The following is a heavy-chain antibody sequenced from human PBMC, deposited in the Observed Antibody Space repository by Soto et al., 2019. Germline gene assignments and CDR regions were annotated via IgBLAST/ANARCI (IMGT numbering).Heavy chain of an antibody. J-gene: IGHJ6*02. CDR3: ATSTLETSTRKQDVYGMDV. V-gene: IGHV1-3*01. CDR2: SNAGNGNT. D-gene: IGHD2-2*01. Sequence: VKVACKSFEESFTRYVIDWVSQSPGQSLAWMACSNAGNGNTKYSQNFQGIVTITRDASASTAYRGLSSLKSQDKAVYYCATSTLETSTRKQDVYGMDVWLQGSTDTV. CDR1: EESFTRYV.